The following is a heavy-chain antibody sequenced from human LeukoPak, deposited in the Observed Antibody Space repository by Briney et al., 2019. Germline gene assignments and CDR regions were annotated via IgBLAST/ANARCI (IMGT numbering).Heavy chain of an antibody. CDR2: IYYSGST. V-gene: IGHV4-59*01. CDR3: ARSWGYCSGGSCYNWFDP. Sequence: SETLSLTCTVSGGSISSYYWSWIRQPPGKGLEWIGYIYYSGSTNYNPSLKSRVTISVDTSKNQFSLKLSSVTAADTAVYYCARSWGYCSGGSCYNWFDPWGQGTLVTVSS. D-gene: IGHD2-15*01. J-gene: IGHJ5*02. CDR1: GGSISSYY.